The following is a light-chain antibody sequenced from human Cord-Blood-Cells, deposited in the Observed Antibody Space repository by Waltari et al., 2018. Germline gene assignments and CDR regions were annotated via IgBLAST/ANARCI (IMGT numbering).Light chain of an antibody. V-gene: IGLV2-14*01. Sequence: QSALTQPASVSGSPGQSITISCTGTSSDVGGCNYVPWYQQHPGKAPKLMIYDVSNRPSWVSNRFSGSKSGNTASLTISGLQAEDEADYYCSSYTSSSTYVVFGGGTKLTVL. J-gene: IGLJ2*01. CDR3: SSYTSSSTYVV. CDR2: DVS. CDR1: SSDVGGCNY.